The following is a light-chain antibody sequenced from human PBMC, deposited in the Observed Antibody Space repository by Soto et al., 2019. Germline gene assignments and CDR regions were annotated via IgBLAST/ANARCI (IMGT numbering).Light chain of an antibody. CDR2: GTS. CDR1: QSVSSSY. CDR3: QQYGTSLFS. J-gene: IGKJ3*01. Sequence: EIVLTQSPGTLSLSPGERATLSCRASQSVSSSYLAWYQQKPGQAPRLLIYGTSSRATGIPDRFSGSGSGTDFTLTISRLEPEDFAVYYCQQYGTSLFSFGPGNTVDIK. V-gene: IGKV3-20*01.